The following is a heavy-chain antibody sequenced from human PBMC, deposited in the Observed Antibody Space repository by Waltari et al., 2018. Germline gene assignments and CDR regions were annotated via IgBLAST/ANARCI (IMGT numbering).Heavy chain of an antibody. D-gene: IGHD6-19*01. Sequence: VQLVQSGAEVKKPGSSVKVSCKASGGTFSSYAISWVRQAPGQGLEWMGGLIYPGDSDTRYSPSFQGQVTISADKSISTAYLQWSSLKASDTAMYYCARLYSSGWYPIDYWGQGTLVTVSS. CDR1: GGTFSSYA. J-gene: IGHJ4*02. CDR3: ARLYSSGWYPIDY. V-gene: IGHV5-51*01. CDR2: IYPGDSDT.